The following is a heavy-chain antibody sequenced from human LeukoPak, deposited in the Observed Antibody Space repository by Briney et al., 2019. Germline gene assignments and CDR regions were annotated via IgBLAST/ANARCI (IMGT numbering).Heavy chain of an antibody. CDR2: FDPEDGET. D-gene: IGHD3-22*01. V-gene: IGHV1-24*01. Sequence: ASVKVSCKVSGYTLTELSMHWVRQAPGKGLEWMGGFDPEDGETIYAQKFQGRVTITADKSTSTAYMELSSLSSEDTAVYYCARYSIPYYYDSSGYYSFLEVWGQGTLVTVSS. J-gene: IGHJ4*02. CDR1: GYTLTELS. CDR3: ARYSIPYYYDSSGYYSFLEV.